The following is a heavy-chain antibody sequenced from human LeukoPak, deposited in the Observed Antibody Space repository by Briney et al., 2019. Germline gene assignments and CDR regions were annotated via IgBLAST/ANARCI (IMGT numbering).Heavy chain of an antibody. CDR2: ISSSNSDI. CDR3: ARDSKTVYYYYGMDV. J-gene: IGHJ6*02. CDR1: GFTFTSYT. Sequence: PGGSLRPSCAASGFTFTSYTMNWVRQAPGKGLEWVSSISSSNSDISYADSVKGRFTISRDNAKNSLYLQMNSLRAEDTAVYYCARDSKTVYYYYGMDVWDQGTTVTVSS. V-gene: IGHV3-21*01.